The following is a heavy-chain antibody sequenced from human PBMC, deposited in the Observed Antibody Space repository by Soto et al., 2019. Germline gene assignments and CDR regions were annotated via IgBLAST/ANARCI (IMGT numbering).Heavy chain of an antibody. CDR2: IYYSGST. CDR1: GGSISSGGYY. J-gene: IGHJ4*02. V-gene: IGHV4-31*03. CDR3: ARLPTATVSTPDY. D-gene: IGHD4-17*01. Sequence: SETLSLTCTVSGGSISSGGYYWSWIRQHPGKGLEWIGYIYYSGSTYYNPSLKSRVTISVDTSKNQFSLKLSSVTAADTAVYYCARLPTATVSTPDYWGQGTPVTVSS.